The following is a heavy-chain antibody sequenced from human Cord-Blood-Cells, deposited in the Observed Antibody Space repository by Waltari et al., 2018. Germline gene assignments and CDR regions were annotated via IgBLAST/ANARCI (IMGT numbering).Heavy chain of an antibody. CDR1: GFTFSSYA. D-gene: IGHD6-6*01. V-gene: IGHV3-23*01. CDR2: ISGSGGGT. Sequence: EVQLLESGGGLVQPGGSLRLSCAASGFTFSSYAMSWVREAPGKGLEWVSAISGSGGGTYYAGAVKGRFTSSRDNSKNTLYLQMNSLRAEDTAVYYCAKDRLVGMDVWGQGTTVTVSS. J-gene: IGHJ6*02. CDR3: AKDRLVGMDV.